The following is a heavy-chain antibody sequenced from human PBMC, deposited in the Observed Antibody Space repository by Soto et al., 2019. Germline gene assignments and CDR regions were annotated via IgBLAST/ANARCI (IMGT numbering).Heavy chain of an antibody. CDR3: ARSNNYYDSSGYYYFFDY. CDR1: GYTFTSYA. CDR2: INAGNGNT. V-gene: IGHV1-3*01. D-gene: IGHD3-22*01. J-gene: IGHJ4*02. Sequence: ASVKVSCKASGYTFTSYAMHWVRQAPGQRLEWMGWINAGNGNTKYSQKFQGRVTITRDTSASTAYMELSSLRSEDTAVYYCARSNNYYDSSGYYYFFDYWGQGTLVTVSS.